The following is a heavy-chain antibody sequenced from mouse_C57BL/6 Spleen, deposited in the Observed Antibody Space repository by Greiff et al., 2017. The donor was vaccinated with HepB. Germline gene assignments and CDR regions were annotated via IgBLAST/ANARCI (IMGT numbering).Heavy chain of an antibody. Sequence: QVQLKQPGAELVRPGTSVKLSCKASGYTFTSYWMHWVKQRPGQGLEWIGVIDPSDSYTNYNQKFKGKATLTVDTSSSTAYMQLSSLTSEDSAVYYCARRFIYYYGSSYYYAMDYWGQGTSVTVSS. CDR3: ARRFIYYYGSSYYYAMDY. V-gene: IGHV1-59*01. D-gene: IGHD1-1*01. CDR2: IDPSDSYT. CDR1: GYTFTSYW. J-gene: IGHJ4*01.